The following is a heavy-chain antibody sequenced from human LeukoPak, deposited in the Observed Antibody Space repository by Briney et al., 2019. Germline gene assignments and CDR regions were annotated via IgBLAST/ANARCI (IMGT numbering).Heavy chain of an antibody. Sequence: PGGSLRLSCTASGFTFGDYAMSWVRQAPGKGLEWVGFLRSKAYGGTTEYAASVKGRFTISRDDSKSIAYLQMNSLKTEDTAVYYCTRGGYWFDPWGQGTLVTVSS. CDR3: TRGGYWFDP. J-gene: IGHJ5*02. D-gene: IGHD5-12*01. V-gene: IGHV3-49*04. CDR1: GFTFGDYA. CDR2: LRSKAYGGTT.